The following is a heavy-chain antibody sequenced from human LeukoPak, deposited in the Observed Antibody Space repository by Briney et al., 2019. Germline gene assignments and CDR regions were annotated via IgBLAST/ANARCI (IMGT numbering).Heavy chain of an antibody. Sequence: GGSLRLSCAASGFIFSNYAMQWVRQAPGMGLEWVAFIRYDGGNTYYADSVKGRFTISRDNAKNSLYLQMNSLRAEDTAFYCARDDYGSGSWNDYWGQGTLVTVSS. V-gene: IGHV3-30*02. J-gene: IGHJ4*02. CDR3: ARDDYGSGSWNDY. D-gene: IGHD3-10*01. CDR2: IRYDGGNT. CDR1: GFIFSNYA.